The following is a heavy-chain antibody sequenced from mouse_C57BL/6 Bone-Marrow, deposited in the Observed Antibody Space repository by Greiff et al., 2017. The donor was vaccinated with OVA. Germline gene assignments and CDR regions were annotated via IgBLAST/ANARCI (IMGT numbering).Heavy chain of an antibody. Sequence: QVQLQQSGAELARPGASVKLSCKASGYTFTSYGISWVKQRTGQGLEWIGEIYPRSGNTYYNEKFKGKATLTADKSSSTAYMELRSRTSEDSAVYFCAREGAYYSNYAWFAYWGQGTLVTVSA. D-gene: IGHD2-5*01. V-gene: IGHV1-81*01. CDR1: GYTFTSYG. CDR2: IYPRSGNT. CDR3: AREGAYYSNYAWFAY. J-gene: IGHJ3*01.